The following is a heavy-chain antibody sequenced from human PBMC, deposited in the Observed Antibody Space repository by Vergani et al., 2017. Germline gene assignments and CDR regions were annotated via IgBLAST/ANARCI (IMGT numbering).Heavy chain of an antibody. Sequence: QVQLQQWGAGLVKPSQTLSLTCAVSGGSISSGGYSWSWIRQPPGKGLEWIGYIYHSGSTYYNQSLKSRVTISVDRSKNQFSLKLSSVTAADTAVYYCARGILYYDILTGYYNWGQGTLVTVSS. CDR2: IYHSGST. CDR3: ARGILYYDILTGYYN. D-gene: IGHD3-9*01. CDR1: GGSISSGGYS. J-gene: IGHJ4*02. V-gene: IGHV4-30-2*01.